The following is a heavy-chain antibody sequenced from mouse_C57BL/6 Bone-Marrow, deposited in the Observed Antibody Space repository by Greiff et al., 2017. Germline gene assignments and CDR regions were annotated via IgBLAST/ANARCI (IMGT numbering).Heavy chain of an antibody. CDR2: IYPGDGDT. CDR1: GYAFSSSW. J-gene: IGHJ2*01. V-gene: IGHV1-82*01. D-gene: IGHD2-1*01. Sequence: QVQLQQSGPELVKPGASVKISCKASGYAFSSSWMNWVKQRPGKGLEWIGRIYPGDGDTNYNGKFKGKATLTADKSSITAYMQLSSLTSEDSAVYFCARLYCNYGIDYWGQGTTLTVSS. CDR3: ARLYCNYGIDY.